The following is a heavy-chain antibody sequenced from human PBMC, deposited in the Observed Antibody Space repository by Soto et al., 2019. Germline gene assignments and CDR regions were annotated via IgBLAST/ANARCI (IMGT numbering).Heavy chain of an antibody. J-gene: IGHJ4*02. CDR2: IFYSGST. CDR1: GGSISSSSYY. Sequence: SETLSLTCTVSGGSISSSSYYWGWIRQPPGKGLEWIGSIFYSGSTYYNPSLKSRVTISVDTSKNQFSLKLSSVTAADTAVYYFARWVEVYLDYFDSWGQGTPVTVSS. V-gene: IGHV4-39*01. D-gene: IGHD2-2*02. CDR3: ARWVEVYLDYFDS.